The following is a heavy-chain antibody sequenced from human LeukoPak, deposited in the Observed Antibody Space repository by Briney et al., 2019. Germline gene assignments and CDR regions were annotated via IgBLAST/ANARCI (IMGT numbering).Heavy chain of an antibody. CDR3: ARGPVKGRGYYYYGMDV. Sequence: PSETLSLTCAVYGGSFSGYYWSWIRQPPGKGLEWIGEINHSGSTNYNPSLKSRVTISVDTSKNQFSLKLSSVTAADTAVYYCARGPVKGRGYYYYGMDVWGQGTTVTVSS. CDR1: GGSFSGYY. V-gene: IGHV4-34*01. D-gene: IGHD6-19*01. CDR2: INHSGST. J-gene: IGHJ6*02.